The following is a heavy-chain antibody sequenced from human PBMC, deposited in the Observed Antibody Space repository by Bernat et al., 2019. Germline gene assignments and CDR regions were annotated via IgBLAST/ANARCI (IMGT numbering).Heavy chain of an antibody. CDR1: GGSVSSGSYY. CDR2: IYYSGST. CDR3: ARLVVVAATPSYYYYYGMDV. J-gene: IGHJ6*02. Sequence: QVQLQESGPGLVKPSETLSLTCTVSGGSVSSGSYYWSWIRQPPGKGLAWIGYIYYSGSTNYNPSLKSRVTISVDTSKNQFSLKLSSVTAADTAVYYCARLVVVAATPSYYYYYGMDVWGQGTTVTVSS. D-gene: IGHD2-15*01. V-gene: IGHV4-61*01.